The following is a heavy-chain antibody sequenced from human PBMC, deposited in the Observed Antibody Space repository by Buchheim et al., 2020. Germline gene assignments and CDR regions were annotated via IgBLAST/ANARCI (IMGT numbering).Heavy chain of an antibody. D-gene: IGHD2-21*01. CDR3: ARAMGHIVVVIGSRGGYYYYYGMDV. V-gene: IGHV4-4*02. J-gene: IGHJ6*02. CDR2: IYHSGST. Sequence: QVQLQESGPGLVKPSGTLSLTCAVSGGSISSSNWWSWVRQPPGKGLEWIGEIYHSGSTNYNPSLKSRVTISVDKSKNQFSLKLSSVTAADTAVYYCARAMGHIVVVIGSRGGYYYYYGMDVWGQGTT. CDR1: GGSISSSNW.